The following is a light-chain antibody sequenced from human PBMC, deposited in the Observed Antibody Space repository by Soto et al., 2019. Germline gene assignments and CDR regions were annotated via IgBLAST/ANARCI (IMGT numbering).Light chain of an antibody. Sequence: DIQMTQSPSSLSASVGDRVTITCRASQTVKDYLNWYQQVPGKAPKVLIYAVSTLQSGVPSRFSGSGSGTDFTLTINGVQPGDVATYYCQQSFSMPRTFGQGTKLEIK. V-gene: IGKV1-39*01. J-gene: IGKJ2*01. CDR3: QQSFSMPRT. CDR2: AVS. CDR1: QTVKDY.